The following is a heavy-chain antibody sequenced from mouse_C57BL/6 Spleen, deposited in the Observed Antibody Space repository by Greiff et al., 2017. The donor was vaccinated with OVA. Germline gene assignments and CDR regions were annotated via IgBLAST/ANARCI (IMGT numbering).Heavy chain of an antibody. V-gene: IGHV1-61*01. CDR2: IYPSDSET. J-gene: IGHJ1*03. CDR3: ARGELDWYFDV. CDR1: GYTFTSYW. Sequence: QVQLQQSGAELVRPGSSVKLSCKASGYTFTSYWMDWVKQRPGQGLEWIGNIYPSDSETHYNQKFKDKATLTVDKSSSTAYMQLSSLTSEDSAVYYCARGELDWYFDVWGTGTTVTVSS.